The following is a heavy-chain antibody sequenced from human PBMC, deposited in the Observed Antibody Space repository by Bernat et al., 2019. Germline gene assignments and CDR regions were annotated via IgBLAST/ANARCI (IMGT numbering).Heavy chain of an antibody. CDR3: ARGVQGVVSWFDP. CDR2: ISYNGGNT. V-gene: IGHV3-64*01. J-gene: IGHJ5*02. D-gene: IGHD3-10*02. Sequence: EVQLVESGGGLVQPGGSLRLSCAASGFTFSSYAMHWFRQAPGKGLEYVSAISYNGGNTYYANSVKGRFTISRDNSKNTLYLQMGSLRAEDMAVYYCARGVQGVVSWFDPWGQGTLVTVSS. CDR1: GFTFSSYA.